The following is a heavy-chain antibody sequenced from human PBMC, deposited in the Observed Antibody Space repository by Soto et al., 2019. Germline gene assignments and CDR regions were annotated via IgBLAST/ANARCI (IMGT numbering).Heavy chain of an antibody. V-gene: IGHV3-7*03. Sequence: EVQLVESGGGLVQPGGSLRLSCAASGFTFSAYWMTWVRQAPWKGLEWVANIKQDGSEQYYVDSVKGRFTISRDNAKNSLYLQMNSLRAEDTAVYYCARVATGPFDYWGQRTLVTVSS. CDR1: GFTFSAYW. D-gene: IGHD1-1*01. CDR2: IKQDGSEQ. CDR3: ARVATGPFDY. J-gene: IGHJ4*02.